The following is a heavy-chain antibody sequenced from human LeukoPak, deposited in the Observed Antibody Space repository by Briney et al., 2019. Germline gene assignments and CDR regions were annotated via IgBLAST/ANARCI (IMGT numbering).Heavy chain of an antibody. J-gene: IGHJ4*02. CDR2: IDYDSSHI. Sequence: GGSLRLSCAVAGFTFSSSAMNWVRQVPGKGLEWVSSIDYDSSHIYYAASVRGRFSISRDNARDSVYLQMDSLRADDTAVYYCARDPERYLRMGHYDYWGQGTLVIVSS. D-gene: IGHD3-16*01. CDR1: GFTFSSSA. V-gene: IGHV3-21*01. CDR3: ARDPERYLRMGHYDY.